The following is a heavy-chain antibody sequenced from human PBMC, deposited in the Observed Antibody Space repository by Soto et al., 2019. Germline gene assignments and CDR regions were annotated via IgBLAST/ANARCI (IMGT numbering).Heavy chain of an antibody. Sequence: SVKVSCKASGGTFSSYAISWVRQAPGQGLEWMGGIIPIFGTANYAQKFQGRVTITADKSTSTAYMELSSLRSEDTAVYYCARGTIFGVVMYLMDVWGQGTTVTVSS. CDR1: GGTFSSYA. CDR2: IIPIFGTA. J-gene: IGHJ6*02. V-gene: IGHV1-69*06. D-gene: IGHD3-3*01. CDR3: ARGTIFGVVMYLMDV.